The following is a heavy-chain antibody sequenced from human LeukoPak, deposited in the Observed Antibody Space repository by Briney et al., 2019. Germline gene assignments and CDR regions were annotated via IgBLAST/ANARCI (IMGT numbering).Heavy chain of an antibody. CDR2: INPNDGST. J-gene: IGHJ4*02. V-gene: IGHV1-46*01. CDR3: ARARGYSGYHPIDY. CDR1: GYAFTSYF. Sequence: ASVKVSCKASGYAFTSYFMHWVRQAPGQGLEWMGTINPNDGSTSDAQNFQGRVTMTRDTSTSTVYMELSSLRSEDTAVYYCARARGYSGYHPIDYWGQGTLVTVSS. D-gene: IGHD5-12*01.